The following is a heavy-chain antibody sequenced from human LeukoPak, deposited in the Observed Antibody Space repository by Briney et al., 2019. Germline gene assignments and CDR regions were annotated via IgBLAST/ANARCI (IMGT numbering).Heavy chain of an antibody. CDR2: ITWNSGSTI. D-gene: IGHD3-10*02. CDR3: AELGITMIGGV. J-gene: IGHJ6*04. Sequence: GGSLRLSCAASGFTFDDYAMHWVRQAPGKGLGWVSGITWNSGSTIYYADSVKGRLTITRDNAKSSLHLQMNSLRAEDTAVYYCAELGITMIGGVWGKGTTITISS. V-gene: IGHV3-9*01. CDR1: GFTFDDYA.